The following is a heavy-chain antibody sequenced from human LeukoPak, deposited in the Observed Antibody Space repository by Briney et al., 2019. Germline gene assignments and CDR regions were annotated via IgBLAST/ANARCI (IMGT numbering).Heavy chain of an antibody. CDR3: TRGPDYYDSSGLDY. CDR2: IRSKGNTYAT. Sequence: GGSLRLSCAASGFTFRGSAMHWVRQASGKGLEWVGRIRSKGNTYATAYAASVKGRFTISRDDSKNTAYLQMNSLKTEDTAVYYCTRGPDYYDSSGLDYWGQGTLVTVSS. V-gene: IGHV3-73*01. CDR1: GFTFRGSA. J-gene: IGHJ4*02. D-gene: IGHD3-22*01.